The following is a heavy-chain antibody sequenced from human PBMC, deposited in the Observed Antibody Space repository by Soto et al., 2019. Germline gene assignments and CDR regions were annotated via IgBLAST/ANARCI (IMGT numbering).Heavy chain of an antibody. D-gene: IGHD5-18*01. CDR2: INPNSGGT. CDR1: GYTFTGYY. V-gene: IGHV1-2*04. CDR3: AREGYRPYYYYYYGMDV. Sequence: ASVKVSCKASGYTFTGYYMHWVRQAPGQGLEWMGWINPNSGGTNYAQKFQGWVTMTRDTSISTAYMELSRLRSDDTAVYYCAREGYRPYYYYYYGMDVWGQGTTVTVSS. J-gene: IGHJ6*02.